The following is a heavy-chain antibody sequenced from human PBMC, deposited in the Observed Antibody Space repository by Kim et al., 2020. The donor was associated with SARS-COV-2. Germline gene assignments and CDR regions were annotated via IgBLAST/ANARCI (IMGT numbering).Heavy chain of an antibody. CDR3: ARDSSLVTMIVVVRRGMDV. J-gene: IGHJ6*02. CDR2: ISSSSSTI. Sequence: GGSLRLSCAASGFTFSSYSRNWVRQAPGKGLEWVSYISSSSSTIYYADSVKGRFTISRDNAKNSLYLQMNSLRDEDTAVYYCARDSSLVTMIVVVRRGMDVWGQGTTVTVSS. CDR1: GFTFSSYS. V-gene: IGHV3-48*02. D-gene: IGHD3-22*01.